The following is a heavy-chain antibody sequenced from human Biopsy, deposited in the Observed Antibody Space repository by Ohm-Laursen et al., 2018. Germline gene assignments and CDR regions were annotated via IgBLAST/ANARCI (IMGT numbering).Heavy chain of an antibody. D-gene: IGHD3-3*01. V-gene: IGHV4-59*08. J-gene: IGHJ3*01. CDR1: GGSISSYY. CDR2: ASYSGYT. CDR3: ARLGNFWNAEDGLDL. Sequence: SETLSLTCIVSGGSISSYYWTWIRQPPGQGLEWIGHASYSGYTNYNPSLKSRITISVDTSKNHFSLNLRSVTAADTAVYSCARLGNFWNAEDGLDLWGLGTMVTVSS.